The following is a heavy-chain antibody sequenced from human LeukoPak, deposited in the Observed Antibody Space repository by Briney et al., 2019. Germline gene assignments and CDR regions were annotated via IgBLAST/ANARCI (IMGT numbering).Heavy chain of an antibody. Sequence: GGSLRLSCAASGFTVSSNYMSWVRQAPGKGLEWVSVIYSGGSTYYADSVKGRFTISGDNSKNTLYLQMNSLRAEDTAVYYCARETSGAWDYWGQGTLVTVSS. CDR3: ARETSGAWDY. D-gene: IGHD1-26*01. J-gene: IGHJ4*02. V-gene: IGHV3-53*01. CDR1: GFTVSSNY. CDR2: IYSGGST.